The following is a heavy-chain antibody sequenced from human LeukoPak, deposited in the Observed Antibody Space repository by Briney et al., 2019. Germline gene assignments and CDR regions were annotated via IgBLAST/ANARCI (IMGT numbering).Heavy chain of an antibody. Sequence: GGSLRLSCAASGFTFSSYGMHWVRQAPGKGLEWVAVIWYDGSNKYYADSVKGRFTISRDNSKNTLYLQMNSLRAEDTAVYYCAKALLGAPTFDYWGQGTLVTVSS. J-gene: IGHJ4*02. CDR1: GFTFSSYG. V-gene: IGHV3-33*06. CDR2: IWYDGSNK. CDR3: AKALLGAPTFDY. D-gene: IGHD1-26*01.